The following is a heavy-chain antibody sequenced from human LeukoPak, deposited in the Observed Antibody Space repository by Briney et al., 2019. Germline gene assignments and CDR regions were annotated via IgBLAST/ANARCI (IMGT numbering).Heavy chain of an antibody. V-gene: IGHV3-33*01. CDR2: MWFDGSNI. Sequence: GSLRLSCAASGFAFSSYGMHWVRQAPGKGLEWVAVMWFDGSNIYYADSVKGRFTISRDNSKNTAYLQMSSLKTDDTAVYYCTRKSNSDFSEYWFEFDHWGLGTLVTVSS. CDR1: GFAFSSYG. D-gene: IGHD2/OR15-2a*01. CDR3: TRKSNSDFSEYWFEFDH. J-gene: IGHJ4*02.